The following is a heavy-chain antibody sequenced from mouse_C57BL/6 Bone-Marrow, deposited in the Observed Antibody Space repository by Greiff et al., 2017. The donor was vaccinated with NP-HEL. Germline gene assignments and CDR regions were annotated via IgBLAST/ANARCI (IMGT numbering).Heavy chain of an antibody. V-gene: IGHV1-15*01. CDR1: GYTFTDYE. CDR2: IDPETGGT. CDR3: TISEGIYGTFAY. J-gene: IGHJ3*01. D-gene: IGHD1-1*01. Sequence: VKLMESGAELVRPGASVTLSCKASGYTFTDYEMHWVKQTPVHGLEWIGAIDPETGGTAYNQKFKGKAILTADKSSSTAYMELRSLTSEDSAVYYCTISEGIYGTFAYWGQGTLVTVSA.